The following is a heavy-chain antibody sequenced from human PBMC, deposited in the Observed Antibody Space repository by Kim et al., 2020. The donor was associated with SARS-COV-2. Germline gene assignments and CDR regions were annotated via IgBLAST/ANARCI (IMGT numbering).Heavy chain of an antibody. J-gene: IGHJ4*02. D-gene: IGHD3-3*01. V-gene: IGHV3-23*01. CDR3: AKLSWDFWPGPKSESG. CDR2: MMSSSTGSAT. Sequence: EWVAGMMSSSTGSATSDADSVKVRFTITRDNYKNTLDLQMNSLRVEDTAIYYGAKLSWDFWPGPKSESGWGQGTQVTVSS.